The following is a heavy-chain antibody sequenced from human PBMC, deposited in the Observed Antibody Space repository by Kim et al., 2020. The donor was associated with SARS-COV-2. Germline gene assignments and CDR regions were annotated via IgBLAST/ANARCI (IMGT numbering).Heavy chain of an antibody. Sequence: ASVKVSCKASGYTFTSYGISWVRQAPGQGLEWMGWISAYNGNTNYAQKLQGRVTMTTDTSTSTAYMELRSLRSDDTAVYYCARDSPLGIDPYSPQDYWGQGTLVTVSS. D-gene: IGHD7-27*01. CDR3: ARDSPLGIDPYSPQDY. CDR1: GYTFTSYG. V-gene: IGHV1-18*01. CDR2: ISAYNGNT. J-gene: IGHJ4*02.